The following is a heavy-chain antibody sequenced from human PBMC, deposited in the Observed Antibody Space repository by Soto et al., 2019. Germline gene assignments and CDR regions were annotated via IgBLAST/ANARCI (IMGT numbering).Heavy chain of an antibody. V-gene: IGHV3-7*01. CDR3: ARQRRDSGYSDFDY. Sequence: EVHLVESGGGLVQPGGSLTLSCAASGFSFSTYWMTWVGQTPGQGLGWVANIKQDESERYYVDSVNGRFTISRDNAKNSVYLQMNGLRAEDTAVYYCARQRRDSGYSDFDYWGQGTLVSVSS. CDR1: GFSFSTYW. J-gene: IGHJ4*02. D-gene: IGHD3-22*01. CDR2: IKQDESER.